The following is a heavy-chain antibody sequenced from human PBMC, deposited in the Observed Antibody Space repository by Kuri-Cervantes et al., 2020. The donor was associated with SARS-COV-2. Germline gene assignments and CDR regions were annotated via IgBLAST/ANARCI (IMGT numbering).Heavy chain of an antibody. V-gene: IGHV4-59*01. J-gene: IGHJ4*02. Sequence: ESLKISCTVSGGSISSYYWSWIRQPPGKGLEWIGYIYYSGSTNYNPSLKSRVTISVDTSKNQSSLKLSSVTAADTAVYYCARLRPPSGYSYEPYVDYWGQGTLVTVSS. D-gene: IGHD5-18*01. CDR3: ARLRPPSGYSYEPYVDY. CDR2: IYYSGST. CDR1: GGSISSYY.